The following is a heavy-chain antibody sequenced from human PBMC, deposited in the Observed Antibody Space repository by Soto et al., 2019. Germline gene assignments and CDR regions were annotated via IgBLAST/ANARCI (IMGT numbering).Heavy chain of an antibody. V-gene: IGHV5-51*01. CDR3: ARHYSSSWYPAYYYYGMDV. D-gene: IGHD6-13*01. J-gene: IGHJ6*02. Sequence: GESLKISCKGSGYSFTSYWIGWVRQMPGKGLEWMGIIYPGDSDTRYSPSFQGQVTISADKTISTAYLQWSSLKASDTAMYYCARHYSSSWYPAYYYYGMDVWGQGTTVTVSS. CDR1: GYSFTSYW. CDR2: IYPGDSDT.